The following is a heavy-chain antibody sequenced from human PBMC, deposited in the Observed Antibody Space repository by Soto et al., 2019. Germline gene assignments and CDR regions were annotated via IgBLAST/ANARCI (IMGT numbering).Heavy chain of an antibody. J-gene: IGHJ5*02. V-gene: IGHV3-23*01. CDR2: ISGSGFKK. Sequence: GGSLRLSCAASGFIFENFGMSWVRQAPGKGLEWISSISGSGFKKYYADSVKGRFTISRGNSKSTVYLELNNLSAEDTAVYHCAKNQGVELVPLATVDWFDPWGQGSVVTVSS. CDR1: GFIFENFG. CDR3: AKNQGVELVPLATVDWFDP. D-gene: IGHD1-26*01.